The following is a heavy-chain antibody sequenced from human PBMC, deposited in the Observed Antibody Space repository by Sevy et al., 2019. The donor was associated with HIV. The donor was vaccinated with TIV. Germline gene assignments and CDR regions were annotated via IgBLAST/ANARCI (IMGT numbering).Heavy chain of an antibody. V-gene: IGHV3-15*01. D-gene: IGHD1-26*01. Sequence: GGSLRLSCGASGFIFSNAWMSWVRQAPGKGLEWVGRIKSKADGGTPGYAAPVKGTFTISRDDSINTLYLQMNSLRTDDTAVYYCGYSEYGYYYDYWGQGTLVTVSS. CDR1: GFIFSNAW. CDR2: IKSKADGGTP. CDR3: GYSEYGYYYDY. J-gene: IGHJ4*02.